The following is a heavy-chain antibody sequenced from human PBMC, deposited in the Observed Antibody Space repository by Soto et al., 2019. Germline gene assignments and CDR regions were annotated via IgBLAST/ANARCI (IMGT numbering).Heavy chain of an antibody. D-gene: IGHD4-17*01. Sequence: QAQLVQSGPEVKEPGASVKVSCKASGYTFSSRGIYWVRQAPGQGLEWMGWISPHNAKTHYAQSLQGRVTLTTDTSTSTACMDLRSLRSDDTAVYYGVREAGDYDWYFDLWGRGTPVTVSS. CDR3: VREAGDYDWYFDL. J-gene: IGHJ2*01. CDR1: GYTFSSRG. V-gene: IGHV1-18*01. CDR2: ISPHNAKT.